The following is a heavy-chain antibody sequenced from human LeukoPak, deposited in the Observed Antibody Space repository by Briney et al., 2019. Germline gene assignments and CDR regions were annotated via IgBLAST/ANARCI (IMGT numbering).Heavy chain of an antibody. CDR1: GFTFRSHA. CDR2: IYENGGTT. CDR3: AKDFRIGYSAHFDY. Sequence: GGSLRLSCVGSGFTFRSHAMSWDRQAPEKGLEFVSGIYENGGTTYYADSVKGRFSISRDNSKNTLYLQMDSLRGEATAVYYCAKDFRIGYSAHFDYWGQGALVTVSS. D-gene: IGHD2-21*01. V-gene: IGHV3-23*01. J-gene: IGHJ4*02.